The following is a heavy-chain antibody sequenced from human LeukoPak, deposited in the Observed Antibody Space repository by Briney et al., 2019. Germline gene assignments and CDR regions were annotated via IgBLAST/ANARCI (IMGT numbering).Heavy chain of an antibody. D-gene: IGHD4/OR15-4a*01. V-gene: IGHV3-30*18. Sequence: GGSLRLSCAASGFTFSSYGMHWVRQAPGKGLEWVAVISYDGSNKYYAESVKGRFTISRDNSKNTLYLQMNSLRAEDTAMYYCAKVSLNMVNDAFDIWGQGTMVSVSS. CDR2: ISYDGSNK. J-gene: IGHJ3*02. CDR1: GFTFSSYG. CDR3: AKVSLNMVNDAFDI.